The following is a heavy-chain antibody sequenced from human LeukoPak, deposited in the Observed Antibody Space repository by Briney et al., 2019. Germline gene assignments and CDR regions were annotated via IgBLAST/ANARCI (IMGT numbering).Heavy chain of an antibody. J-gene: IGHJ2*01. CDR1: AFTFSSYA. CDR3: AKGCGGTCFSSFDL. Sequence: PGGSLRLSCAASAFTFSSYAMGWVRQAPGKGLEWVSSISGSGGSTYYADSVKGRFTISRDNPKNTLYLQMNSLRAEDTAVYYCAKGCGGTCFSSFDLWGRGTWSLSPQ. D-gene: IGHD2-15*01. CDR2: ISGSGGST. V-gene: IGHV3-23*01.